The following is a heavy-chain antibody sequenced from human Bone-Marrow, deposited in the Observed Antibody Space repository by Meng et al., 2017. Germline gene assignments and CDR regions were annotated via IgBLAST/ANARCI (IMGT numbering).Heavy chain of an antibody. CDR2: IYYSGTT. CDR3: ARDIRQGGNIWFDP. J-gene: IGHJ5*02. D-gene: IGHD3-16*01. CDR1: GGSISSGGYY. V-gene: IGHV4-31*01. Sequence: QVQGQGSGPGLVKPSPTLLLTCTVSGGSISSGGYYWSWIRQHPGKGLEWIGYIYYSGTTYYNPSLSSLVTISVDTSKNQFSLNLSSVTAADTAVYYCARDIRQGGNIWFDPWGQGTLVTASS.